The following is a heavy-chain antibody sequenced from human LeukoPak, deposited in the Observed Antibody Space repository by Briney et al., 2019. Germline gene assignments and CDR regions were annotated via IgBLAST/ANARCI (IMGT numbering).Heavy chain of an antibody. CDR1: GFTFSSYA. J-gene: IGHJ6*03. CDR3: ATEGSGYSSSWYPQYYYYYYYMDV. Sequence: GGSLRLSCAASGFTFSSYAMSWVRQAPGKGLEWVSAISGSGGITSYADSVKGRFTISRDNSKNTLYLQMNSLRAEDTAVYYCATEGSGYSSSWYPQYYYYYYYMDVWGKGTTVTVSS. D-gene: IGHD6-13*01. V-gene: IGHV3-23*01. CDR2: ISGSGGIT.